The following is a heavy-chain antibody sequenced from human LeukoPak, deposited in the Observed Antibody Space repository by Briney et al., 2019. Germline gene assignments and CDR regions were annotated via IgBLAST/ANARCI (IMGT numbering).Heavy chain of an antibody. CDR2: INQGGSDK. Sequence: GGSLRLSCAASGFTFSGHWMSWVRQAPGKGLEWVANINQGGSDKYYVDSVKGRFTISRDNANNLLYLQMNSLRGEDTAVYFCTRDRSRAEDDWGQGTLVTVSS. D-gene: IGHD1-14*01. CDR1: GFTFSGHW. J-gene: IGHJ4*02. V-gene: IGHV3-7*01. CDR3: TRDRSRAEDD.